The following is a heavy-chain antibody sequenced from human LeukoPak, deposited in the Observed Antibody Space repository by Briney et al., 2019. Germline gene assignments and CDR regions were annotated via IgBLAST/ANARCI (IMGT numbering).Heavy chain of an antibody. D-gene: IGHD2-2*01. Sequence: GGSLRLSCAASGFTFSSYAMHWVRQAPGKGLEWVAVISYDGSNKYYADSVKGRFTISRDNSKNTLYLQMNSLRAEDTAVYYCARAPPHYAIVVVPAGVDYWGQGTLVTVSS. J-gene: IGHJ4*02. CDR2: ISYDGSNK. CDR1: GFTFSSYA. CDR3: ARAPPHYAIVVVPAGVDY. V-gene: IGHV3-30-3*01.